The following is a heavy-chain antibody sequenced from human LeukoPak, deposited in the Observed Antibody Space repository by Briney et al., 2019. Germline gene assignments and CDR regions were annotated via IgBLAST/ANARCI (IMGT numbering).Heavy chain of an antibody. CDR3: AKEYSRSVYFEY. CDR1: GFTFSSYG. D-gene: IGHD6-6*01. J-gene: IGHJ4*02. CDR2: ISYDGSDK. Sequence: GRALRLSCAASGFTFSSYGMHSVRQAPGKGLEWVAVISYDGSDKNYGESVNGRFPIYRDNSKHTLYLQINSVRAEDTAVYYCAKEYSRSVYFEYWGQGTLVTVSS. V-gene: IGHV3-30*18.